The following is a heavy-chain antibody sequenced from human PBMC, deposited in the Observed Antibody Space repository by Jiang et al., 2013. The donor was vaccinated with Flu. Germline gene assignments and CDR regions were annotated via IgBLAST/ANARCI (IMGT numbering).Heavy chain of an antibody. CDR3: TRIHCSGGLCYGNYFYGMDV. CDR2: IRSKTDSYAT. D-gene: IGHD2-15*01. J-gene: IGHJ6*02. Sequence: KLSCAASGFNFSGSHMHWVRQASGKGLEWVGRIRSKTDSYATAYAASVKGRFTISRDDSKNTAFLQMNSLKTDDTAVYYCTRIHCSGGLCYGNYFYGMDVWGQGTTVTVSS. CDR1: GFNFSGSH. V-gene: IGHV3-73*01.